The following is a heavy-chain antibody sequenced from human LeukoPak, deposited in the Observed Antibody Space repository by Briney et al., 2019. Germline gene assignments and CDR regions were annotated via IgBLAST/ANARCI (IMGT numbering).Heavy chain of an antibody. CDR3: ARGQGYYDSSGYSVPDL. J-gene: IGHJ4*02. CDR1: GGSFSGYY. D-gene: IGHD3-22*01. CDR2: INHSGST. Sequence: SETLSLTCAVYGGSFSGYYWSWIRQPPGKGLEWIGEINHSGSTNYNPSLKSRVTISVDTSKNQFSLKLSSVTAADTAVYYCARGQGYYDSSGYSVPDLWGQGTLVTVSS. V-gene: IGHV4-34*01.